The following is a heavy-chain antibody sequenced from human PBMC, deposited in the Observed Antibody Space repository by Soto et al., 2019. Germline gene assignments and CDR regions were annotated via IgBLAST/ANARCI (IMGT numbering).Heavy chain of an antibody. CDR2: ISYDGGDK. D-gene: IGHD6-13*01. V-gene: IGHV3-30*03. CDR3: ARDLSTGAADYYFDY. J-gene: IGHJ4*02. CDR1: GFTFNNFA. Sequence: GGSLRLSCAASGFTFNNFAMHCVRQAPGKGLEWVAVISYDGGDKYYADSVKGRSTISRDNSKNTLYLQMNGLRAEDTAVYYCARDLSTGAADYYFDYWGQGALVTVSS.